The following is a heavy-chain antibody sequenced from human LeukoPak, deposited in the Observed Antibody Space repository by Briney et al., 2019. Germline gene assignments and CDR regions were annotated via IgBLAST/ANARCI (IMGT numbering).Heavy chain of an antibody. CDR2: INTKTGNP. V-gene: IGHV7-4-1*02. Sequence: ASVKVSCKASGYTFTDHGMNWVRQAPGQGLEWMGRINTKTGNPTHAQGFTGRFVFSSDASVSTAYLQISGLKTEDTAVYYCARDPSGGSSINWFDPWGQGTLVTVSS. CDR1: GYTFTDHG. J-gene: IGHJ5*02. CDR3: ARDPSGGSSINWFDP. D-gene: IGHD2-15*01.